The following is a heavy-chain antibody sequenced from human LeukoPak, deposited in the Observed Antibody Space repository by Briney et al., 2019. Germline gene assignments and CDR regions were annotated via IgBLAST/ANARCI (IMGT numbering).Heavy chain of an antibody. V-gene: IGHV1-69*13. J-gene: IGHJ4*02. D-gene: IGHD3-22*01. CDR1: GGTFSSYA. Sequence: LVKVSCKASGGTFSSYAISWVRQAPGQGLEWMGGIIPIFGTANYAQKFLGRVTITADESTTAAYMELSNLRSEDTAVYYCARESTDYYDTSGYYYGPIFWGQGTLVTVSS. CDR3: ARESTDYYDTSGYYYGPIF. CDR2: IIPIFGTA.